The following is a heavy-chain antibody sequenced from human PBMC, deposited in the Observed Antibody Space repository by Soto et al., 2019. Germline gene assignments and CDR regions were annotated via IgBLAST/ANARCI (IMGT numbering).Heavy chain of an antibody. D-gene: IGHD3-9*01. CDR1: GFTFSSYG. CDR3: AREADILTGPFDY. CDR2: IWYDGSNK. J-gene: IGHJ4*02. V-gene: IGHV3-33*01. Sequence: PGGSLRLSCAASGFTFSSYGMHWVRQAPGKGLEWVAVIWYDGSNKYYADSVKGRFTISRDNSKNTLYLQMNSLRAEDTAVYYCAREADILTGPFDYWGQGTLVTVSS.